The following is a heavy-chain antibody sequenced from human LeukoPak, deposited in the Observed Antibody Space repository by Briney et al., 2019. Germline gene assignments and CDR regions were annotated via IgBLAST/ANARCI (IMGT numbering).Heavy chain of an antibody. V-gene: IGHV4-39*01. CDR1: GGSISSSSYY. D-gene: IGHD1-26*01. CDR3: ARPVRGEGSYSRGDYFDY. CDR2: IYYSGST. J-gene: IGHJ4*02. Sequence: PSETLSLTCTVSGGSISSSSYYWGWIRQPPGKGLEWIGSIYYSGSTYYNPSLKSRVTISVDTSKNQFSLKLSSVTAADTAVYYCARPVRGEGSYSRGDYFDYWGQGTLVTVSS.